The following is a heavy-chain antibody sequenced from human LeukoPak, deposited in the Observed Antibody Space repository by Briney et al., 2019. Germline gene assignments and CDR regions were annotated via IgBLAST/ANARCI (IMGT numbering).Heavy chain of an antibody. J-gene: IGHJ6*04. CDR3: AELGITMIGGV. Sequence: QPGGSLRLSCAASGFTFSSYEMNWVRQAPGKGLEWVSYISSSGSTIYYADSVKSRFTISRDNAKNSLYLQMNSLRAEDTAVHYCAELGITMIGGVWGKGTTVTISS. CDR2: ISSSGSTI. D-gene: IGHD3-10*02. V-gene: IGHV3-48*03. CDR1: GFTFSSYE.